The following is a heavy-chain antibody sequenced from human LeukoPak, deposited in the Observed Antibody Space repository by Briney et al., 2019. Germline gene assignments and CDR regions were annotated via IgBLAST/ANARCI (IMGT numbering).Heavy chain of an antibody. Sequence: GGSLRLSCAASGFTFSSYSMNWVRQAPGKGLEWVSSISSSSSYIYYADSVKGRFTISRDNAKNSLYLQMNSLRAEDTAVYYCARDYGDYGEYFQHWGQAPWSPSPQ. J-gene: IGHJ1*01. CDR3: ARDYGDYGEYFQH. CDR1: GFTFSSYS. CDR2: ISSSSSYI. D-gene: IGHD4-17*01. V-gene: IGHV3-21*01.